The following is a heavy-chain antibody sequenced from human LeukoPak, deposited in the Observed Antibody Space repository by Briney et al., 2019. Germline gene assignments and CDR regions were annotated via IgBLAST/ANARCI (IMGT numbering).Heavy chain of an antibody. CDR3: AKDPRYYDSSGYSLDAFDI. J-gene: IGHJ3*02. Sequence: GGSLRLSCAASGFTFSSYAMHWVRQAPGKGLEWVAVISYDGSNKYYADSVKGRFTISRDNSKNTLYLQMNSLRAEDTAVYYCAKDPRYYDSSGYSLDAFDIWGQGTMVTVSS. D-gene: IGHD3-22*01. CDR1: GFTFSSYA. V-gene: IGHV3-30*04. CDR2: ISYDGSNK.